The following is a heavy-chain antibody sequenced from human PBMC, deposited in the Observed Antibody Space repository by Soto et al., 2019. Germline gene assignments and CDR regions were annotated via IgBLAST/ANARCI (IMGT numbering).Heavy chain of an antibody. V-gene: IGHV5-10-1*01. CDR3: ARQIYDSDTGPNFQYYFDS. CDR1: GYSFAGYW. J-gene: IGHJ4*02. CDR2: IDPSDSQT. D-gene: IGHD3-22*01. Sequence: ESLKISGKGSGYSFAGYWITWVLQKPGKGLEWMGRIDPSDSQTYYSPSFRGHVTISATKSITTVFLQWSSLRASDTAMYYCARQIYDSDTGPNFQYYFDSWGQGTPVTVSS.